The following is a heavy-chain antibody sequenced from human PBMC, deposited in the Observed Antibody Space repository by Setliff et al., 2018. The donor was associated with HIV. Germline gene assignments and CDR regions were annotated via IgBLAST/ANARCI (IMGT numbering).Heavy chain of an antibody. CDR2: INEDGSEE. CDR3: TRDRAKSKATFDS. V-gene: IGHV3-7*01. D-gene: IGHD3-10*01. Sequence: GGSLRLSCAASGFTFSSYWMSWVRQAPGKGLAWVANINEDGSEEYYPDSVKGRFTISRYNAKNALFLEMNSLTVEDSAVYYCTRDRAKSKATFDSWGQGTLVTVSS. J-gene: IGHJ4*02. CDR1: GFTFSSYW.